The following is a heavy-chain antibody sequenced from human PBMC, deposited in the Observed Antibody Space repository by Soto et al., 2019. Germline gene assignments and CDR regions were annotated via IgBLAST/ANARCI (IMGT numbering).Heavy chain of an antibody. Sequence: ASVKVSCKASGYTFTSYYMHWVRQAPGQGLEWMGIINPSGGSTSYAQKFQGRVTMTRDTSTSTVYMELSSLRSEDTAVYYCARDPDTYCSSTSCYGMDVWGQGTTVTVSS. CDR2: INPSGGST. D-gene: IGHD2-2*01. J-gene: IGHJ6*02. V-gene: IGHV1-46*03. CDR1: GYTFTSYY. CDR3: ARDPDTYCSSTSCYGMDV.